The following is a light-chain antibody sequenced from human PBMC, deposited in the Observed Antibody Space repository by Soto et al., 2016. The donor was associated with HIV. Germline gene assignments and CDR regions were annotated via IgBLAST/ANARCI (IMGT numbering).Light chain of an antibody. CDR3: QSSDSSGSYRV. J-gene: IGLJ2*01. Sequence: SYELTQPPSVSVSPGQTARITCSGDTSPKQYAYWYQQKPGQAPVVVVYKDTERPSGIPERFSGSSSGTTVTLTISGVQAGDEADYYCQSSDSSGSYRVFGGGTKLSVL. CDR2: KDT. CDR1: TSPKQY. V-gene: IGLV3-25*03.